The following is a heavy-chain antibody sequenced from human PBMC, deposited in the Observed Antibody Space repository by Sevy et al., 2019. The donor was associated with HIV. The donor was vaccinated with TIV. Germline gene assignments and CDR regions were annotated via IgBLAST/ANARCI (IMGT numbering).Heavy chain of an antibody. J-gene: IGHJ4*02. CDR2: ISVGGQVT. D-gene: IGHD3-9*01. Sequence: GGSLRLSCAASGFTFSSYAMNWVRQAPGKGLEWVSAISVGGQVTKYADSVKGRFTISRDNSRNILYLQMNSLRAEYTAVYYGAKSISADPVLYYFDYWGQGTLVTVSS. CDR1: GFTFSSYA. CDR3: AKSISADPVLYYFDY. V-gene: IGHV3-23*01.